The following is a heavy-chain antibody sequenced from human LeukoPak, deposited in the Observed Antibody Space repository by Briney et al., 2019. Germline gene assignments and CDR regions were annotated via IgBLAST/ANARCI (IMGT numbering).Heavy chain of an antibody. D-gene: IGHD6-19*01. J-gene: IGHJ4*02. V-gene: IGHV3-7*01. CDR1: GFTFSSYS. CDR2: IKQDGSEK. Sequence: PGGSLRLSCAASGFTFSSYSMNWVRQAPGKGLEWVANIKQDGSEKYYVDSVKGRFTISRDNAKNSLYLQMNSLRAEDTAVYYCARGFIAVAGNFDYWGQGTLVTVSS. CDR3: ARGFIAVAGNFDY.